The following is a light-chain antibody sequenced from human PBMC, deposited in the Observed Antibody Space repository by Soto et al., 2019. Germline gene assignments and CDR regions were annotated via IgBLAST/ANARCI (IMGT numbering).Light chain of an antibody. CDR2: VAS. Sequence: EIVLTQSPGTLSLSPGERATLSCRASQSVSSSYFAWYQQRPGQAHRLLIYVASRRTTAIPDRVSGSGSGSDFTLTSSRPEPEDFSVYYCQQYGSSVTFGGGTKVEIK. J-gene: IGKJ4*01. CDR1: QSVSSSY. CDR3: QQYGSSVT. V-gene: IGKV3-20*01.